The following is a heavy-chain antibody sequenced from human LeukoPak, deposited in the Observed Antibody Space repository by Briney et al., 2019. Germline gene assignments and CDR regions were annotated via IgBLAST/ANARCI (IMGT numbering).Heavy chain of an antibody. Sequence: KPSETLSLTCSVSGGSISSGSYYWSWIRQPAGKGLEWIGRIYTSGSTNYNPSLKSRVTISVDTSKNQFSLKLSSVTAADTAVYYCARGLVAVAARMNWFDPWGQGTLVTVSS. V-gene: IGHV4-61*02. CDR2: IYTSGST. J-gene: IGHJ5*02. CDR1: GGSISSGSYY. CDR3: ARGLVAVAARMNWFDP. D-gene: IGHD6-19*01.